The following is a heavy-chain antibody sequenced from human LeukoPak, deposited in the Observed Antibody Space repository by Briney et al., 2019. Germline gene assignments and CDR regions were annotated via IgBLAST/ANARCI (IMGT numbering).Heavy chain of an antibody. Sequence: ASVKVSCKASGGTFSSYAISWVRQAPGQGLEWMGWINPNSGGTNYAQKFQGRVTMTRDTSISTAYMELSRLRSDDTAVYYCARDPYCGGDCYNWFDPWGQGTLVTVSS. J-gene: IGHJ5*02. CDR2: INPNSGGT. CDR3: ARDPYCGGDCYNWFDP. CDR1: GGTFSSYA. D-gene: IGHD2-21*02. V-gene: IGHV1-2*02.